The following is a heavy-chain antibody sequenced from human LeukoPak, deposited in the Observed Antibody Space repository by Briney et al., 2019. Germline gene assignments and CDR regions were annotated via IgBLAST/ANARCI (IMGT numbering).Heavy chain of an antibody. CDR3: TRNQD. CDR1: GFTFNRGW. CDR2: IKEDGSEK. V-gene: IGHV3-7*01. J-gene: IGHJ4*02. Sequence: PGGCLRLSCATSGFTFNRGWMSWVRQAPGKGLEWVANIKEDGSEKYYVDSVKGRFTISRDIAKNSLYLQMNSLRAEDTAVYYCTRNQDWGQGTLVPVSS.